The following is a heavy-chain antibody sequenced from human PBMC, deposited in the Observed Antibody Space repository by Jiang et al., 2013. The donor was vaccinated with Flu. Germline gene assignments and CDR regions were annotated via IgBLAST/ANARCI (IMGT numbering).Heavy chain of an antibody. J-gene: IGHJ4*02. Sequence: LLKPSETLSLTCAVYGGSFSNFYWTWIRQPPGKGPEWIGEINHSGSTNYNPSLKSRVTISMDMSKQQFSLKLTSVSAADTAVYYCATDYYDISGYDTFDYWGQGILVTVSS. CDR1: GGSFSNFY. V-gene: IGHV4-34*01. CDR3: ATDYYDISGYDTFDY. D-gene: IGHD3-22*01. CDR2: INHSGST.